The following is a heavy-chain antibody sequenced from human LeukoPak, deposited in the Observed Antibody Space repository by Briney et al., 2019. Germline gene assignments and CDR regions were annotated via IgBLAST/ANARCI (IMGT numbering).Heavy chain of an antibody. CDR2: ISGSGGST. J-gene: IGHJ3*02. Sequence: PGGSLRLSCAASGFTFSSYAMTWVRQAPGKGLEWVSGISGSGGSTYYADSVKGRFTISRDNAKNSLYLQMNSLRDEDTAVYYCARGPTTVTTRPFDIWGQGTMVTVSS. CDR1: GFTFSSYA. D-gene: IGHD4-17*01. CDR3: ARGPTTVTTRPFDI. V-gene: IGHV3-23*01.